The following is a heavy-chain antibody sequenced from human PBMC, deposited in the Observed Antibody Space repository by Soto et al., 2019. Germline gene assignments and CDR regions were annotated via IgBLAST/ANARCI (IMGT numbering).Heavy chain of an antibody. CDR3: AKDPYSSGCS. V-gene: IGHV3-30*18. CDR2: IAYDRSTK. D-gene: IGHD6-19*01. Sequence: PGESLRQSCAASGFTFSNSGLHWVRQAPGKGLQWVAVIAYDRSTKYYADSVKGRFTISRDNSKNTLYLQMNSLRAEDTAVYYCAKDPYSSGCSWGQGT. J-gene: IGHJ4*02. CDR1: GFTFSNSG.